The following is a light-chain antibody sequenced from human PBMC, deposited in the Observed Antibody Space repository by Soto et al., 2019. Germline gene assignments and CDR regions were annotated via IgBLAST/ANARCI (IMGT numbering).Light chain of an antibody. Sequence: DIQMTQSPSSLSASVGDTVTITCRASQGINNFLAWFQQKPGKAPKSLIYGASSLQSGVPSKFTGSGSDTGFPLPISSLQPEDSATYFCQQYHSYPVTFGEGTKVEIK. V-gene: IGKV1-16*02. CDR1: QGINNF. CDR2: GAS. J-gene: IGKJ4*01. CDR3: QQYHSYPVT.